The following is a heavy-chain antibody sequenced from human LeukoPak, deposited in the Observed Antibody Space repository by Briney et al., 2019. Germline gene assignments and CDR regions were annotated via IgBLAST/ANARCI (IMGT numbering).Heavy chain of an antibody. J-gene: IGHJ4*02. V-gene: IGHV3-23*01. CDR3: AKNREMHFDY. Sequence: GGSLRLSCAASGFTFSSYAMSWVRQAPGEGLEWVSAISGSGGSTYYADSVKGRFTISRDNSKNTLYLKMNSLRAEDTAVYYCAKNREMHFDYWGQGTLVTVSS. CDR2: ISGSGGST. CDR1: GFTFSSYA. D-gene: IGHD5-24*01.